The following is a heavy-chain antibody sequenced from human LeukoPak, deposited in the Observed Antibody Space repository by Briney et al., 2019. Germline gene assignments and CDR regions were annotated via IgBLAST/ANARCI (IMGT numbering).Heavy chain of an antibody. CDR1: GGSISSYY. V-gene: IGHV4-59*01. J-gene: IGHJ3*02. CDR2: IYYSGST. D-gene: IGHD3-16*01. CDR3: ARGGKRDAFDI. Sequence: SETLSLTCTVSGGSISSYYWSWIRQPPGKGLEWIGYIYYSGSTNYNPSLKSRVTISVDTSKNQFSLKLSSVTAADTAVYYCARGGKRDAFDIWGQGTMVTVSS.